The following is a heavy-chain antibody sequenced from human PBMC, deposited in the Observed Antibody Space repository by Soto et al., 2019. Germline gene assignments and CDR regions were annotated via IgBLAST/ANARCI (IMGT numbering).Heavy chain of an antibody. J-gene: IGHJ6*03. CDR1: GGSISSSSYY. V-gene: IGHV4-39*01. CDR3: ASSYDGGYYYYYYMDV. D-gene: IGHD5-12*01. Sequence: SETLSLTCTVSGGSISSSSYYWGWIRQPPGKGLEWIGSIYYSGSTYYNPSLKSRVTISVDTSKNQFSLKLSSVTAADTAVYYCASSYDGGYYYYYYMDVWGKGTTVTVS. CDR2: IYYSGST.